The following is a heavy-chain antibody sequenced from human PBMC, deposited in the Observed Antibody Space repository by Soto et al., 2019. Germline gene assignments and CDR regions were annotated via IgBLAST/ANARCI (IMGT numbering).Heavy chain of an antibody. D-gene: IGHD1-1*01. Sequence: EVQLVESGGGLVQPGVSLRLSCAASGFSFSSYWMSWVRQAPGKGLEWVANIKQDGSDKSHVDSVKGRFTISRDNAKNSLYLQMNSLRVEDTAVYYCARDDAYNTNVCWGQGTLVTVSS. CDR1: GFSFSSYW. CDR3: ARDDAYNTNVC. V-gene: IGHV3-7*05. CDR2: IKQDGSDK. J-gene: IGHJ4*02.